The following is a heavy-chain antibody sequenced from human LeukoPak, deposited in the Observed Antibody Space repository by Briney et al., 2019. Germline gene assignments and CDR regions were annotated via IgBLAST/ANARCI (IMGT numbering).Heavy chain of an antibody. CDR2: IYSGGSI. CDR3: AREGDSYFHRAGYFDY. D-gene: IGHD2-21*01. V-gene: IGHV3-53*01. CDR1: GFTVSNTY. Sequence: GGSLRLSCAASGFTVSNTYMSWVRQAPGKGLEGVSVIYSGGSIYYAESVKGRFTISRDNSKNTLYLQMNSLRAEDTAVYYCAREGDSYFHRAGYFDYWGQGTLVTVSS. J-gene: IGHJ4*02.